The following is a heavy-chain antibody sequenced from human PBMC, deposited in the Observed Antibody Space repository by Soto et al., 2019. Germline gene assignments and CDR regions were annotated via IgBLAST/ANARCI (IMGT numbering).Heavy chain of an antibody. J-gene: IGHJ4*02. V-gene: IGHV1-46*03. CDR1: GYTFTKYY. D-gene: IGHD1-1*01. CDR2: INPTGGST. Sequence: QVQLEQSGPEVKKPGASLRVSCRTSGYTFTKYYVHWVRQAPGQGLEWMGIINPTGGSTRYAQKFQGRVTMPTDTSTSTVYMEMSGLTSEDTAVYYCARDIITTGVTSKYWGQGTPVTVSS. CDR3: ARDIITTGVTSKY.